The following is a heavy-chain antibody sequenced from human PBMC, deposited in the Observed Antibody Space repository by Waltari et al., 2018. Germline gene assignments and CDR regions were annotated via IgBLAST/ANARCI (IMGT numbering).Heavy chain of an antibody. CDR3: ARDSAPYSNYADAIDI. CDR2: IRKEGGEE. CDR1: GFTCMNAW. Sequence: EVQLVESGGGLVQQGGSLRVSCVASGFTCMNAWMSWVRQAQGKGLEWVASIRKEGGEEYYVDSVKGRFTVSRNNATNSLHLHMDSLRVEDTAIYYCARDSAPYSNYADAIDIWGQGTMVIVSS. D-gene: IGHD4-4*01. V-gene: IGHV3-7*01. J-gene: IGHJ3*02.